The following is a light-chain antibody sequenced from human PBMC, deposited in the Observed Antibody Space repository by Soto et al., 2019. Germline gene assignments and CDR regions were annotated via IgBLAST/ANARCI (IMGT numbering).Light chain of an antibody. V-gene: IGKV3-11*01. Sequence: EIVLTQSPGTLSLSPGERATLSCRASQNVNYYLAWYQQKPGQAPMLLIYEASNRATGIPARFSGSGSGTDFTLTISSLEPEDSAVYYCQQRSTTFGQGTRLEI. CDR3: QQRSTT. CDR1: QNVNYY. CDR2: EAS. J-gene: IGKJ5*01.